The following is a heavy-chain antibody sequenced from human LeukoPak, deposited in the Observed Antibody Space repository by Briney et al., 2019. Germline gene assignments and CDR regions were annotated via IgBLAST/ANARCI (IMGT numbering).Heavy chain of an antibody. CDR2: IYYSGST. V-gene: IGHV4-61*01. D-gene: IGHD2-15*01. J-gene: IGHJ5*02. CDR3: VKEGRDSGGYNGWFEP. Sequence: SETLSLTCTVSGGSVSSGSYYWSWIRQPPGKGLEWIGYIYYSGSTNYNPSLKSRVTISVDTSKNQFSLKLSSVTAADTAVYYCVKEGRDSGGYNGWFEPWGQGTLVTVSS. CDR1: GGSVSSGSYY.